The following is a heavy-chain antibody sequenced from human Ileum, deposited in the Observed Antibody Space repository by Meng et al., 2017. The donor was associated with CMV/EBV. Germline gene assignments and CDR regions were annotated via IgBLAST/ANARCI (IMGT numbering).Heavy chain of an antibody. CDR1: GFTFTDAW. Sequence: EVRLVGSGGGLIKPGGSLRLSCAASGFTFTDAWMSWVRQAPGKGLEWVGRIKAKADGGTTEYPAPVKGRFTISRDDSKNTLFLQMNSLKTEDTAVYYCTTGRAHWGQGTLVTVSS. CDR3: TTGRAH. J-gene: IGHJ4*02. V-gene: IGHV3-15*01. CDR2: IKAKADGGTT.